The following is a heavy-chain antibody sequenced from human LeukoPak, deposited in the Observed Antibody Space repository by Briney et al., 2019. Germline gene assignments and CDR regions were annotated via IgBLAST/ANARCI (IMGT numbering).Heavy chain of an antibody. Sequence: GGSLRLSCAASGFTFNSYAMNWVRQAPGKGLECISGSGGSTYYADSVKGRFTISRDNSKNTLYLQMNSLRTEDTAVYYCARDRQWLVRRGNSFDYWGQGTLVTVSS. CDR2: ISGSGGST. V-gene: IGHV3-23*01. CDR1: GFTFNSYA. CDR3: ARDRQWLVRRGNSFDY. J-gene: IGHJ4*02. D-gene: IGHD6-19*01.